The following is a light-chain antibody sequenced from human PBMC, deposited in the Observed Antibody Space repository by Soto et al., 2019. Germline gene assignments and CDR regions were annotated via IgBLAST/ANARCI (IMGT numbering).Light chain of an antibody. V-gene: IGLV1-40*01. J-gene: IGLJ3*02. CDR1: SSNIGAGYD. CDR3: QSYDRSLSGWV. CDR2: GNS. Sequence: QSVLTQPPSVSGAPGQRVTISCTGSSSNIGAGYDVHWYHQLPGTAPKLLIYGNSNRPSGVPDRFSGSQSGTSASLAITGLQAEDEADYYCQSYDRSLSGWVFGGGTKLTVL.